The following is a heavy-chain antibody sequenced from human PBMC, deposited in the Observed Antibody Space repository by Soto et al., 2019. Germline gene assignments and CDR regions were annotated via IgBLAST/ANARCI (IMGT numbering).Heavy chain of an antibody. CDR1: GFMFGSCG. D-gene: IGHD5-18*01. CDR2: VSSDGSKK. V-gene: IGHV3-30*18. CDR3: VKDLGYKSN. J-gene: IGHJ4*02. Sequence: GGSLTLSCAASGFMFGSCGMHCVRQAPGRGLEWVAVVSSDGSKKFYADSVKGRFTISRDNSKNAMYMEMNSLRGEDTAVYYCVKDLGYKSNWGQGTLVTVSS.